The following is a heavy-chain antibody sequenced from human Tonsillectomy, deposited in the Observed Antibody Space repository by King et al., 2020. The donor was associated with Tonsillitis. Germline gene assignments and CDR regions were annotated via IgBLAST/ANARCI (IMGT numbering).Heavy chain of an antibody. J-gene: IGHJ2*01. V-gene: IGHV3-30*18. D-gene: IGHD3-3*01. CDR3: AKDYSDDSWWYFDL. CDR1: GFSFRTYG. CDR2: ISYGERKN. Sequence: VQLVESGGGVVQPGRSLRLSCAASGFSFRTYGMHGVRQAPGQGLDWGAAISYGERKNYYADSVKGRFTISRDNSKKPLYLQMNSLRAEDTAVYYCAKDYSDDSWWYFDLWGRGTLVTVSS.